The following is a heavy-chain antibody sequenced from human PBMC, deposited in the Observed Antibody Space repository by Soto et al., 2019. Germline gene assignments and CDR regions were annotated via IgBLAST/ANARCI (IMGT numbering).Heavy chain of an antibody. V-gene: IGHV4-30-4*01. CDR3: ARDGSKMATIKLYYYYGMDV. CDR1: GGSISSGDYY. D-gene: IGHD5-12*01. J-gene: IGHJ6*02. Sequence: QVQLQESGPGLVKPSQTLSLTCTVSGGSISSGDYYWSWIRQPPGKGLEWIGYIYYSGSTYYNPSLKSRVTISVDTSKNQFSLKLSSVTAADTAVYYCARDGSKMATIKLYYYYGMDVWGQGTTVTVSS. CDR2: IYYSGST.